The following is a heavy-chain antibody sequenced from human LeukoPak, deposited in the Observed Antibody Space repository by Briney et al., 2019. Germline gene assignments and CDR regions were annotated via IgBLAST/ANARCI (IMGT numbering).Heavy chain of an antibody. J-gene: IGHJ4*02. Sequence: SETLSLTCTVSGGSISSYYWSWIRQPPGKGLEWIGYIYYSGSTNYNPSLKSRVTISVDTSKNQFSLKLSSVTAADTAVYYCATLYSSSWYYFDYWGQGTLVTVSS. CDR1: GGSISSYY. CDR3: ATLYSSSWYYFDY. CDR2: IYYSGST. V-gene: IGHV4-59*01. D-gene: IGHD6-13*01.